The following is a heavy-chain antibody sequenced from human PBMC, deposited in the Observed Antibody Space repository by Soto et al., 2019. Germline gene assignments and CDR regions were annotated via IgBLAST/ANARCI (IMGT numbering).Heavy chain of an antibody. CDR3: ARIGRYSRYWFDP. CDR1: GFSLSNARMG. D-gene: IGHD6-13*01. V-gene: IGHV2-26*01. J-gene: IGHJ5*02. Sequence: QVTLKESGPVLMKPTETLTLTCTVSGFSLSNARMGVSWIRQPPGKALEWLAHIFSNDEKSYSTSLKSRLTISKDTSKSQVVLTMTNMDPVDTATYYCARIGRYSRYWFDPWGQGTLVTVSS. CDR2: IFSNDEK.